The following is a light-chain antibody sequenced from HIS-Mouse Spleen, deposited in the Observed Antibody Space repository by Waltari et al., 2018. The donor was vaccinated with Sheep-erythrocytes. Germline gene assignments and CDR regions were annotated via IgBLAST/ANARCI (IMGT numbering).Light chain of an antibody. CDR3: CSYAGSSTPWV. CDR1: SSDVGSYNL. CDR2: EGS. Sequence: QSALTQPASVSGSPGQSITISCTGTSSDVGSYNLVSWYQQHPGKAPKLMIYEGSKRPLGVSNRFSGSKSGNTASRTISGLQAEDEADYYCCSYAGSSTPWVFGGGTKLTVL. J-gene: IGLJ3*02. V-gene: IGLV2-23*01.